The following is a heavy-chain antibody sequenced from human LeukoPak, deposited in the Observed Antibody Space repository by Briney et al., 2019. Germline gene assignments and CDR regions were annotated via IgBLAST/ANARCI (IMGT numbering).Heavy chain of an antibody. CDR3: ARVSGEYCTNGVCLGAFDI. Sequence: NSSETLSLTCAVYGGSFSGYYWSWIRQPPGKGLEWIGEINHSGSTNYNPSLKSRVTISVDTSKNQFSLKLSSVTAADTAVYYCARVSGEYCTNGVCLGAFDIWGQGTMVTVSS. V-gene: IGHV4-34*01. CDR1: GGSFSGYY. CDR2: INHSGST. J-gene: IGHJ3*02. D-gene: IGHD2-8*01.